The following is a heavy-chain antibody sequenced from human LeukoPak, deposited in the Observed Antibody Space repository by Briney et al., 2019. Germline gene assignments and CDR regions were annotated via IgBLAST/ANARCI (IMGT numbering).Heavy chain of an antibody. CDR3: ARGGFTTMVRGVIITLDAFDI. CDR1: GGTFGSYA. D-gene: IGHD3-10*01. J-gene: IGHJ3*02. Sequence: SVKVSCKASGGTFGSYAINWVRQAPGQGLEWMGRIIPILAIANYALKFQGRVTMTRDTSTSTVYMELSSLRSEDTAVYYCARGGFTTMVRGVIITLDAFDIWGQGTMVTVSS. CDR2: IIPILAIA. V-gene: IGHV1-69*04.